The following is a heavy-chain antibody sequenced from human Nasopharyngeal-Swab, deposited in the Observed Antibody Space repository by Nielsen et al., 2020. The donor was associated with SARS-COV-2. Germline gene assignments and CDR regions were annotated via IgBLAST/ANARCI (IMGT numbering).Heavy chain of an antibody. J-gene: IGHJ4*02. V-gene: IGHV3-21*03. CDR2: ISSSSSYI. D-gene: IGHD3-10*01. Sequence: GESLKISCAASGFSFSGYAMNWVRQAPGKGLEWVSSISSSSSYIYYADSVKGRFTISRDNAKNTLYLQMNSLRAEDTAVYYCASQERGGSGSSWGRGTLVTVSS. CDR3: ASQERGGSGSS. CDR1: GFSFSGYA.